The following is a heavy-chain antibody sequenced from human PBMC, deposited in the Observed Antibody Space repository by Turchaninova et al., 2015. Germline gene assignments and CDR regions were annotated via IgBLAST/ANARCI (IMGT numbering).Heavy chain of an antibody. D-gene: IGHD2-2*02. CDR1: GGSVSSGNYS. CDR3: ARDPIH. Sequence: QVQLQESGPGLVKPSETLSLTCTVSGGSVSSGNYSWFWIRQPPGKGPDWIGFINYEGSTNYNPSLKSRVTISVDTSTNQFSLRLTSVTAADTAVYYCARDPIHWGQGTPVTVSS. J-gene: IGHJ4*02. V-gene: IGHV4-61*01. CDR2: INYEGST.